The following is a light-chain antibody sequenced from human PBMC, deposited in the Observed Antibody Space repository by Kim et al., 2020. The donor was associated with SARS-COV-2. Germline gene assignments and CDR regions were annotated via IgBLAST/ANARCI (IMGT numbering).Light chain of an antibody. CDR3: QAWDSSSHVV. V-gene: IGLV3-1*01. Sequence: SYELTQPPSVSVSPGQTASITCSGDKLGDKYACWYQQKPGQSPVLVIYPDSKRPSGIPERFSGSNSGNTAPLTISGTQAMDEADYYCQAWDSSSHVVFGG. CDR1: KLGDKY. CDR2: PDS. J-gene: IGLJ2*01.